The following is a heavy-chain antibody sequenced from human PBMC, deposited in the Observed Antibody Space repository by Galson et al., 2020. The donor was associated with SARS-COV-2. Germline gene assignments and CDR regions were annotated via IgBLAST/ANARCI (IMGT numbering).Heavy chain of an antibody. D-gene: IGHD3-22*01. CDR1: GFTFGSYV. CDR2: ISYDGKNQ. Sequence: GGSLRLSCVASGFTFGSYVMHWVRQAPGKGLEWVAHISYDGKNQNYGDSVKGRFSISRDNSKNTLYLQMNSLRLDDTAVYYCAKLGYDSSGALKTLDYWGQGTLVTVYS. J-gene: IGHJ4*02. V-gene: IGHV3-30*18. CDR3: AKLGYDSSGALKTLDY.